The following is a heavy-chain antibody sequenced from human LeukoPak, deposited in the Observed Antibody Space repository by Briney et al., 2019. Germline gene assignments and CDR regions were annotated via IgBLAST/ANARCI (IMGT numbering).Heavy chain of an antibody. CDR1: GGSISSYY. Sequence: ASETLSLTCTVSGGSISSYYWSWVRQAPGKGLEWVANIKQDGSEKYYVDSVKGRFTISRDNAKNSLYLQMNSLRAEDTAVYYCARDRDYGSARDIWGQGTMVTVSS. J-gene: IGHJ3*02. V-gene: IGHV3-7*01. D-gene: IGHD3-10*01. CDR2: IKQDGSEK. CDR3: ARDRDYGSARDI.